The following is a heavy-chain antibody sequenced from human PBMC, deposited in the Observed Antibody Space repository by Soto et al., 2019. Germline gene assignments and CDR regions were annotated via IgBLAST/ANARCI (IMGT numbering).Heavy chain of an antibody. CDR1: GFTFSSYA. Sequence: PGGSLRLSCAASGFTFSSYAMSWVRQAPGKGLEWVSAISGSGGSTYYADSVKGRFTISRDNSKNTLYLQMNSLRAEDTAVYYCAKDPPPPYCGGDCYSGYWGQGTLVTVYS. CDR3: AKDPPPPYCGGDCYSGY. D-gene: IGHD2-21*02. V-gene: IGHV3-23*01. J-gene: IGHJ4*02. CDR2: ISGSGGST.